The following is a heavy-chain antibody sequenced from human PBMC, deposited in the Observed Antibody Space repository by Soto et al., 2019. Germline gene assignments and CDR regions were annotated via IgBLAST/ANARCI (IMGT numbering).Heavy chain of an antibody. CDR3: AKVTYYDFWSGYFGYNWFDP. J-gene: IGHJ5*02. D-gene: IGHD3-3*01. V-gene: IGHV3-30*18. CDR1: GFTFSSYG. CDR2: ISYDGSNK. Sequence: ESGGGVVQPGRSLRLSCAASGFTFSSYGMHWVRQAPGKGLEWVAVISYDGSNKYYADSVKGRFTISRDNSKNTLYLQMNSLRAEDTAVYYCAKVTYYDFWSGYFGYNWFDPWGQGTLVTVSS.